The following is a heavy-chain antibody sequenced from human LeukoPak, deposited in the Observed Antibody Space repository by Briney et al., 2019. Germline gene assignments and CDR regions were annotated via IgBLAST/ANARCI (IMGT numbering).Heavy chain of an antibody. CDR2: IIPIFGTA. CDR3: AKPAFSGSYLAYDY. D-gene: IGHD1-26*01. Sequence: ASVKVSCKASGGTFSSYAISWVRQAPGQGLEWMGGIIPIFGTANYAQKFQGRVTITADESTSTAYMELSSLRSEDTAVYYCAKPAFSGSYLAYDYWGQGTLVTVSS. CDR1: GGTFSSYA. J-gene: IGHJ4*02. V-gene: IGHV1-69*13.